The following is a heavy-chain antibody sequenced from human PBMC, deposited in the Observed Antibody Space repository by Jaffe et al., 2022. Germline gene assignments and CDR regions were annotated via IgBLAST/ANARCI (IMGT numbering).Heavy chain of an antibody. J-gene: IGHJ4*02. CDR3: ARLVCSGGSCYSDY. D-gene: IGHD2-15*01. V-gene: IGHV4-38-2*01. CDR1: GYSISSGYY. CDR2: IYHSGST. Sequence: QVQLQESGPGLVKPSETLSLTCAVSGYSISSGYYWGWIRQPPGKGLEWIGSIYHSGSTYYNPSLKSRVTISVDTSKNQFSLKLSSVTAADTAVYYCARLVCSGGSCYSDYWGQGTLVTVSS.